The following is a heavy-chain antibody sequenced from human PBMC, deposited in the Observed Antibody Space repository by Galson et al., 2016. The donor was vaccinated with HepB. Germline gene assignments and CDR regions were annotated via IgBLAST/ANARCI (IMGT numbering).Heavy chain of an antibody. Sequence: PALVKPTQTLTLTCTFSGFSLRTSGEGVGWTRQPPGKALEWLALIYWNDDKRYSPSLRSRLTITKDTSKNQVVLTMTNMDPVDTATYYCAHRRSGYCNSISCLYFDYWGQGALVTVSS. CDR1: GFSLRTSGEG. V-gene: IGHV2-5*01. D-gene: IGHD2-2*01. CDR3: AHRRSGYCNSISCLYFDY. J-gene: IGHJ4*02. CDR2: IYWNDDK.